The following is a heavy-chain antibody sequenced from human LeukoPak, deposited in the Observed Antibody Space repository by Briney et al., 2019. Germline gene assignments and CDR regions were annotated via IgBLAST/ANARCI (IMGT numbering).Heavy chain of an antibody. CDR2: ISSGGSTI. CDR1: GFTFSDYY. V-gene: IGHV3-11*04. D-gene: IGHD3-10*01. Sequence: GGSLRLSCAVSGFTFSDYYMSWIRQAPGKGLEWVSYISSGGSTISHADSVKGRFTISRDNSKNTLYLQMNSLRAEDTAVYYCAKVYTMVEGVTDFDYWGQGTLVTVSS. CDR3: AKVYTMVEGVTDFDY. J-gene: IGHJ4*02.